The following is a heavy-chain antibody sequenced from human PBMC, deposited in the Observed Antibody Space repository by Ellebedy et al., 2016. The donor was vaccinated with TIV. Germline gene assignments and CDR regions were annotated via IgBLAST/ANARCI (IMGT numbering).Heavy chain of an antibody. CDR3: ATGPPRGGYLLNDAFDI. Sequence: ASVKVSCKASGYTFTSYGISWVRQAPGQGLGWMGGIIPIFGTANYAQKFQGRVTITADESTSTAYMELSSLRSEDTAVYYCATGPPRGGYLLNDAFDIWGQGTMVTVSS. D-gene: IGHD3-22*01. CDR2: IIPIFGTA. J-gene: IGHJ3*02. V-gene: IGHV1-69*13. CDR1: GYTFTSYG.